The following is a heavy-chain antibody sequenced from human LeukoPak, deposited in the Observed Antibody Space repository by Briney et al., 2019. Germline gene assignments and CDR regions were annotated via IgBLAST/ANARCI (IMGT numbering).Heavy chain of an antibody. CDR1: GFIFSNYE. CDR2: ISSSGSTI. CDR3: ARESQSAYYFDSSGYEDAFDI. D-gene: IGHD3-22*01. J-gene: IGHJ3*02. V-gene: IGHV3-48*03. Sequence: GGSLRLSCEASGFIFSNYEVNWVRQAPGKGLEWVSYISSSGSTIYYADSVKGRFTISRDNAKNSLYLQMNSLRAEDTAVYYCARESQSAYYFDSSGYEDAFDIWGQGTMVTVSS.